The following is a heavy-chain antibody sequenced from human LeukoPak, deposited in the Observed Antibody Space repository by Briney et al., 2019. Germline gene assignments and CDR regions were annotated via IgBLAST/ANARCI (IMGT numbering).Heavy chain of an antibody. V-gene: IGHV3-74*01. CDR2: INSDGSST. CDR1: GFTFSSYW. J-gene: IGHJ4*02. CDR3: ASRSLGRYYDFWSARLAPDGGDY. Sequence: PGGSLRLSCAASGFTFSSYWMHWVRQAPGKGLVWVSRINSDGSSTSYADSVKGRFTISRDNAKNTLYLQMNSLRAEDTAVYYCASRSLGRYYDFWSARLAPDGGDYWGQGTLVTVSS. D-gene: IGHD3-3*01.